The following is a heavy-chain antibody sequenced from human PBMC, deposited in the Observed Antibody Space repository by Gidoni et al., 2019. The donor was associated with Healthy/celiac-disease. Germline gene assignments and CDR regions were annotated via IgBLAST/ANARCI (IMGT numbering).Heavy chain of an antibody. D-gene: IGHD3-22*01. CDR2: ISGDGGST. Sequence: EVQLVESGGGVVQPGGSLRLFCSPSGFTFDDYAMHCIRQAPGKGLEWVSLISGDGGSTYYADSVKGRFTISRDNSKNSLYLQMNSLRTEDTALYYCAKDIRVVHANYDSSGNDAFDIWGQGTMVTVSS. CDR1: GFTFDDYA. J-gene: IGHJ3*02. CDR3: AKDIRVVHANYDSSGNDAFDI. V-gene: IGHV3-43*02.